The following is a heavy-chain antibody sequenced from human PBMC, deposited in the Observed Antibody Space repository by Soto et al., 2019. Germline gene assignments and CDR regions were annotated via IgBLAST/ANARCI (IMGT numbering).Heavy chain of an antibody. V-gene: IGHV3-23*01. CDR2: IAGSGAPT. Sequence: GWSLRLSCAASGFTFSNYAMNWVRQAPGKGLEWVSTIAGSGAPTYYADSVRGRFTISRDNSKNTLCLQMDSLRDEDTAVYFCASKLTFGGSSDYWGQGTLVTVSS. CDR1: GFTFSNYA. CDR3: ASKLTFGGSSDY. D-gene: IGHD2-15*01. J-gene: IGHJ4*02.